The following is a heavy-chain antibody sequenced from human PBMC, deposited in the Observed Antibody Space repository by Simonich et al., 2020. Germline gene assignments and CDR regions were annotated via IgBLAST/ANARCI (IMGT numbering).Heavy chain of an antibody. CDR2: MNPNSGNK. D-gene: IGHD6-13*01. CDR3: ARGIGSSWYFDY. Sequence: QVQLVQSGAEVKKPGASVKVSCKASGYTFTSYDINWVRQATGQGHEWMGWMNPNSGNKGYAQKFQGRVTITRNTSISTAYMELSSLRSEDTAVYYCARGIGSSWYFDYWGQGTLVTVSS. CDR1: GYTFTSYD. V-gene: IGHV1-8*03. J-gene: IGHJ4*02.